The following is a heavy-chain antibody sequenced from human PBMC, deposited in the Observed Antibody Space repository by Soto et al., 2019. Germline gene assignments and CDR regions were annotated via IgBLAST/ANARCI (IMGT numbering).Heavy chain of an antibody. J-gene: IGHJ5*02. V-gene: IGHV4-59*01. CDR3: VRDSTTGYYDTSGYGWFDP. D-gene: IGHD3-22*01. Sequence: QVHLQESGPGLVKPSETLSLTCTVSGGSISIYYWNWIRQPPGKGLEWIGCIYYTGSTKYNPSLTSRVTMSVDTSKNQFSLSLNSVTAADTAVYYCVRDSTTGYYDTSGYGWFDPWGQGTLVTVSS. CDR1: GGSISIYY. CDR2: IYYTGST.